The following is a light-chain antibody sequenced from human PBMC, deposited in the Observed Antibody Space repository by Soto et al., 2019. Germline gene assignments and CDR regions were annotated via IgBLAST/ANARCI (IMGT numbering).Light chain of an antibody. CDR2: EVS. Sequence: QSVLTQPASVSGSPGQSITISCTGTISDVGGYNSVSWYQRHPGKAPKLIIYEVSNRPSGVSNRFSGSKSGDTASLTISGLQAEDEADYYCSSYTSGSTLVVFGGGTKLTVL. V-gene: IGLV2-14*01. CDR3: SSYTSGSTLVV. CDR1: ISDVGGYNS. J-gene: IGLJ2*01.